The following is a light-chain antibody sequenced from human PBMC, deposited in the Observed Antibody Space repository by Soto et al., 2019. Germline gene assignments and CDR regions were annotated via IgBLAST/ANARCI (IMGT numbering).Light chain of an antibody. CDR3: QQYGSSGT. V-gene: IGKV3-20*01. Sequence: TVLQQSPGTLSLTPGERATLSCRASQSVSNNYLAWYQQKPGQAPRLLIYGASNRATGIPDRFSGSGSGTDFTLTISRLEPEDFAVYYCQQYGSSGTFGQGAKVDIK. CDR1: QSVSNNY. J-gene: IGKJ1*01. CDR2: GAS.